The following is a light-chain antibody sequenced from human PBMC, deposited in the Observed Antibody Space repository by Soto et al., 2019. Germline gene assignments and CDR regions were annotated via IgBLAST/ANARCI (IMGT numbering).Light chain of an antibody. J-gene: IGKJ1*01. V-gene: IGKV1-39*01. CDR2: TAS. Sequence: DIQMTQSPSSLSASVGDSVTITCRASQRISGYLSWYQQKPGQAPTLLIYTASSLQSGVPSRFSGSGSGTEFTLTISSLQPEDFATYYWQQSYSAPWTCGQGTKVDIK. CDR3: QQSYSAPWT. CDR1: QRISGY.